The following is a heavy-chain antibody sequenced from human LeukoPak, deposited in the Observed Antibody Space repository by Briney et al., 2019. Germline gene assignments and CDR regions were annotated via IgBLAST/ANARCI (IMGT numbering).Heavy chain of an antibody. V-gene: IGHV4-38-2*02. J-gene: IGHJ2*01. CDR1: GYSIAHGFF. CDR2: LYHSWTT. CDR3: ARVEVPRDINDWYFDL. D-gene: IGHD2-15*01. Sequence: ASETLSLTCTVSGYSIAHGFFWAWIRQPPGGGLEWIGSLYHSWTTYYNTSLKSRISPSVDTSKNKFSLKLRIVTAPDTAVYYCARVEVPRDINDWYFDLWGRGTLVTVSS.